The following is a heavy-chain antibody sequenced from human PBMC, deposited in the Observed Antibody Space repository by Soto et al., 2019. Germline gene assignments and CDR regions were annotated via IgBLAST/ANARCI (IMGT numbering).Heavy chain of an antibody. J-gene: IGHJ5*02. CDR2: MYYSVTT. Sequence: QLQLQESGPGLVKPSETLSLTCTVSGGSISSSDFYWGWLRQPPGKGLDFIGSMYYSVTTYYNPSLKNRITISVDTSKNQFSLKLISVTAADTAVYYCAVVDSTGNWFDPWGQGALVTVSS. CDR3: AVVDSTGNWFDP. V-gene: IGHV4-39*01. CDR1: GGSISSSDFY. D-gene: IGHD3-22*01.